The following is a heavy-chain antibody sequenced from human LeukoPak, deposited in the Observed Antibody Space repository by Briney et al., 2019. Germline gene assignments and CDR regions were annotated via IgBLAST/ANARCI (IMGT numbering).Heavy chain of an antibody. D-gene: IGHD3-3*01. Sequence: SETLSLTCTVSGGTISSHYWNWLRQPPGKGRDWIGYIYYSGSTNYNPSLKSRVTISVDTSKNQFSLKLSSVTAADASVYYCARDYDSWSGYLGYWGQGTLVTVSS. J-gene: IGHJ4*02. CDR3: ARDYDSWSGYLGY. CDR1: GGTISSHY. CDR2: IYYSGST. V-gene: IGHV4-59*11.